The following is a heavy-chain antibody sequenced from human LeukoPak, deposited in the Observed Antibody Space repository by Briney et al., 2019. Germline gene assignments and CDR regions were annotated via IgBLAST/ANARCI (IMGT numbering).Heavy chain of an antibody. D-gene: IGHD5-24*01. V-gene: IGHV6-1*01. CDR3: ARGGQGDGYSADEAFDI. CDR1: GDSVSSDSAA. Sequence: SQTLSLTCAISGDSVSSDSAAWNWIRQSPSTGLEWLGRTYYRSKWYNDYAGSVKSRITINPDTSKNQFSLQVNSVTPEDTAVYYCARGGQGDGYSADEAFDIWGQGTMVTVSS. CDR2: TYYRSKWYN. J-gene: IGHJ3*02.